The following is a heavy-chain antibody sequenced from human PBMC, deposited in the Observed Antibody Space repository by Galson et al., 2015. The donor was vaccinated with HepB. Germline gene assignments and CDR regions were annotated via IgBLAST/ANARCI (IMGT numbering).Heavy chain of an antibody. CDR2: IKEDGSEI. V-gene: IGHV3-7*01. J-gene: IGHJ4*02. CDR1: GFIFSNYW. CDR3: ARVGYASSSFDY. D-gene: IGHD6-6*01. Sequence: SLRLSCAASGFIFSNYWMNWVRQAPGKGLEWVANIKEDGSEIDSVDSVKGRFTISRDNAKNSVYLQMSSLRAEDTAVYYCARVGYASSSFDYWGQGILVIVSS.